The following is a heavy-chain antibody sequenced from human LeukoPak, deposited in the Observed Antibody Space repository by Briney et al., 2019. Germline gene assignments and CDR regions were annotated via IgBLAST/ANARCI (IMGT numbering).Heavy chain of an antibody. J-gene: IGHJ4*02. Sequence: GGSLRLSCAASGFTFSSYSMNWVRQAPGKGLEWVSSISSSSSYIYYADSVKGRFTISRDNAKNSLYLQMNSLRAEDTAVYYCARDRRWTDSDGYDFWSGYNDYWGQGTLVTVSS. CDR1: GFTFSSYS. D-gene: IGHD3-3*01. CDR3: ARDRRWTDSDGYDFWSGYNDY. V-gene: IGHV3-21*01. CDR2: ISSSSSYI.